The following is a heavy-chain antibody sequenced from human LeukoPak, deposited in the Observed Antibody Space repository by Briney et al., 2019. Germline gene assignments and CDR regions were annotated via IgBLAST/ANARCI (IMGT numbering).Heavy chain of an antibody. CDR1: GDSVSSNSVA. D-gene: IGHD1-1*01. CDR3: AREATGFLS. V-gene: IGHV6-1*01. Sequence: SQTLSLTCAISGDSVSSNSVAWNWIRQSPSRGLEWLGRTYYKSKWFDDYALSVKSRITINPDTSKNQFSLHLNSVTPEDTAVYYCAREATGFLSWGQGTLVTVSS. CDR2: TYYKSKWFD. J-gene: IGHJ5*02.